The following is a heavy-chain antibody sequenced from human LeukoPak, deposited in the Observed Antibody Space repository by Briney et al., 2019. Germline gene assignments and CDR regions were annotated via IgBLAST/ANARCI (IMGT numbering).Heavy chain of an antibody. CDR1: GYSFTSYY. J-gene: IGHJ5*02. D-gene: IGHD4-11*01. CDR2: ISPYSGET. V-gene: IGHV1-2*06. Sequence: ASVKVSCKASGYSFTSYYIHWVRQAPGQGLEWMGRISPYSGETKYGQNFQGRVTMTTDTSISTAYMELSRLISDDTAVYYCAREDNNSDRWFDPWGQGTLVTVSS. CDR3: AREDNNSDRWFDP.